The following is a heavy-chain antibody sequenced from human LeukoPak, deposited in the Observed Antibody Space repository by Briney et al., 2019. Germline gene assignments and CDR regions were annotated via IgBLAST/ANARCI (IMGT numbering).Heavy chain of an antibody. CDR3: ARGYCGGDCYGD. CDR2: ISGSSREI. V-gene: IGHV3-21*01. D-gene: IGHD2-21*02. CDR1: RLRLSDYP. Sequence: GESLRLSCAAPRLRLSDYPMNSVPQATGKGQEYVSSISGSSREIYYADSVKGRFTISRDNTKSSLFLQMNSLRVEDMAVYYCARGYCGGDCYGDWGQGTLVTVSS. J-gene: IGHJ1*01.